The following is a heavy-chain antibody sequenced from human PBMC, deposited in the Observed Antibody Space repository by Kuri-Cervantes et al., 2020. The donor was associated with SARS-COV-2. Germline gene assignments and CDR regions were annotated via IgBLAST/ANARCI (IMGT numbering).Heavy chain of an antibody. CDR1: GYTFTGYY. CDR3: ARDLWSVVRGVIACWFDP. J-gene: IGHJ5*02. Sequence: ASVKVSCKASGYTFTGYYMHWVRQAPGQGLEWMGWINPNSGGTNYAQRFQGRVTMTRDTSISTAYMELSRLRSDDTAVYYCARDLWSVVRGVIACWFDPWGQGTLVTVSS. D-gene: IGHD3-10*01. CDR2: INPNSGGT. V-gene: IGHV1-2*02.